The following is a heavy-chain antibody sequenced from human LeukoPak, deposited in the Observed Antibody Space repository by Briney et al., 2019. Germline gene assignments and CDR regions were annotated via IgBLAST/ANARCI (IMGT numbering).Heavy chain of an antibody. CDR3: ARVGYSSSPTGFDP. CDR2: IYYSGST. V-gene: IGHV4-31*03. CDR1: GGSISSGGYY. J-gene: IGHJ5*02. D-gene: IGHD6-13*01. Sequence: PSETLSLTCTVSGGSISSGGYYWSWIRQHPGKGLEWIGYIYYSGSTYYNPSLKSRVTISVGTSKNQFSLKLSSVTAADTAVYYCARVGYSSSPTGFDPWGQGTLVTVSS.